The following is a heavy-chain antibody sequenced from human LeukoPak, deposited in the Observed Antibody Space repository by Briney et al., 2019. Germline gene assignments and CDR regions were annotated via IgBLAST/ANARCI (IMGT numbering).Heavy chain of an antibody. CDR3: AREYSGYDDDAFDI. CDR1: GGSVSSGSYY. CDR2: IYYSGST. V-gene: IGHV4-61*01. Sequence: SETLSLTCTVSGGSVSSGSYYWSWIRQPPGQGLEWIGYIYYSGSTNYNPSLKNRVTISVDTSKNQFSLKLSSVTAADTAVYYCAREYSGYDDDAFDIWGQGTMVTVSS. J-gene: IGHJ3*02. D-gene: IGHD5-12*01.